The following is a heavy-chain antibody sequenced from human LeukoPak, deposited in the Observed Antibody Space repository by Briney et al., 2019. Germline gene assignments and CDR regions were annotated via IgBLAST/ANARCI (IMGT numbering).Heavy chain of an antibody. D-gene: IGHD3-9*01. Sequence: GGSLRLSCAASGFTFSSYAMSWVRQAPGKGLEWVSAISGSGGSTYYADSVKGRFTISRDNAKNTLYLQMNSLRAEDTALYYCAKDPSPELYDILTGSHFVYWGQGTLVTVSS. J-gene: IGHJ4*02. V-gene: IGHV3-23*01. CDR2: ISGSGGST. CDR1: GFTFSSYA. CDR3: AKDPSPELYDILTGSHFVY.